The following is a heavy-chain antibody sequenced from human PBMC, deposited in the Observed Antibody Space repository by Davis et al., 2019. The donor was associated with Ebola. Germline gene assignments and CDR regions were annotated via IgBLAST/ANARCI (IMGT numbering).Heavy chain of an antibody. CDR1: GASISSYY. D-gene: IGHD3-3*01. CDR3: ARTYDFWSGYWPYYFDY. CDR2: IYYSGST. J-gene: IGHJ4*02. V-gene: IGHV4-59*12. Sequence: SETLSLTCSVSGASISSYYWSWIRQPPGKGLEWIGYIYYSGSTNYNPSLKSRVTISVDTSKNQFSLQLNSVTPEDTAVYYCARTYDFWSGYWPYYFDYWGQGTLVTVSS.